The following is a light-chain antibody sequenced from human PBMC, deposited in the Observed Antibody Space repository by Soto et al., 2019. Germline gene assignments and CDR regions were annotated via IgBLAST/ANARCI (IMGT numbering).Light chain of an antibody. CDR1: QSILYSSNNKNY. V-gene: IGKV4-1*01. J-gene: IGKJ4*01. CDR3: QQYYSTPQLT. Sequence: DIVMTQSPDSLAVSLGERATINCKSSQSILYSSNNKNYLAWYQQKPGQPPKLLIYWASTREPGVPDRFSGSGPGTDFTLTISSLEAEDVAVYYCQQYYSTPQLTFGRGTKVEIK. CDR2: WAS.